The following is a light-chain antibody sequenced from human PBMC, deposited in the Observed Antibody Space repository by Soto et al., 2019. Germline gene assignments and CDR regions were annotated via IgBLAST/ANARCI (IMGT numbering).Light chain of an antibody. CDR2: GAS. V-gene: IGKV3D-15*01. CDR3: QQYGSSPLT. Sequence: EIVLTQSPVTLSLSPGERATLSCRASQSVSSNLAWYQQKPGQAPRLLIYGASTRATGIPARFSGSGSGTEFTLTISSLQSEDFAVYYCQQYGSSPLTFGGGTKVEIK. J-gene: IGKJ4*01. CDR1: QSVSSN.